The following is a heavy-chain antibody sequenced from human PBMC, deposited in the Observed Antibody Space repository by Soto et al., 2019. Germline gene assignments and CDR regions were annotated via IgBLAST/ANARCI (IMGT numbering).Heavy chain of an antibody. V-gene: IGHV4-34*01. CDR3: ARDAFCGSGTCRVGHWFDP. CDR1: GGPFSGAY. J-gene: IGHJ5*02. Sequence: PSETLSLTCAVSGGPFSGAYWSWIRQPPGKGLEWIGGVNHRGSANYNPSLESRVTMSVDTSKNQFSLKLTSVTAADSAVYYCARDAFCGSGTCRVGHWFDPWGQGTLVTVSS. D-gene: IGHD2-21*01. CDR2: VNHRGSA.